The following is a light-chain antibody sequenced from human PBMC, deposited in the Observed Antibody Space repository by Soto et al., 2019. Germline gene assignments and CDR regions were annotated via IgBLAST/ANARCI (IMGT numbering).Light chain of an antibody. V-gene: IGLV3-9*01. J-gene: IGLJ3*02. CDR2: RDS. Sequence: SSELTQPLSVSVALGQTARITCGGNNIGSKNVHWYQQKPGQAPVLVIYRDSNRPSGIPERFSGSNSGNTATLTISRAQAGDEADYYCQVWDSSTAWFGGGTKLTVL. CDR3: QVWDSSTAW. CDR1: NIGSKN.